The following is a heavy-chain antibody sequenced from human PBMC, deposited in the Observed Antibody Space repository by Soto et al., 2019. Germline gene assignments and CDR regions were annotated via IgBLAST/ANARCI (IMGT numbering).Heavy chain of an antibody. J-gene: IGHJ4*02. CDR2: IYYSGST. Sequence: SETLSLTCTVSGGSSSSYYWSWIRQPPGKGLEWIGYIYYSGSTNYNPSLKSRVTISVDTSKNQFSLKLSSVTAADTAVYYCARRYAGNFDYWGQGTLVT. CDR3: ARRYAGNFDY. D-gene: IGHD2-8*01. V-gene: IGHV4-59*01. CDR1: GGSSSSYY.